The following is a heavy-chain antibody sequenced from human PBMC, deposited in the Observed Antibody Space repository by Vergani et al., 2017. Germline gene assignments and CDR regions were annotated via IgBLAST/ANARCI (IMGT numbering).Heavy chain of an antibody. D-gene: IGHD2-15*01. J-gene: IGHJ5*02. CDR3: ASRVSAGGGLDT. CDR1: GFTFRNNT. CDR2: ITSTGATI. V-gene: IGHV3-48*04. Sequence: EVQLLESGGGLAQPGGSLRLSCAASGFTFRNNTMTWVRQSPGKGLEWVSSITSTGATINYADSVKGRFTISRDNAKKFLYLQMNNLRAEDTALYYCASRVSAGGGLDTWGQGTLVTVS.